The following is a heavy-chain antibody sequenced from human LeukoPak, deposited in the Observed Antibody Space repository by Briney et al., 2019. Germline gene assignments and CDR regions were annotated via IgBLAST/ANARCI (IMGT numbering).Heavy chain of an antibody. J-gene: IGHJ4*02. CDR2: IYHSGST. V-gene: IGHV4-38-2*02. CDR3: ARVNKFSGWYLFDY. CDR1: GYSISSGYY. D-gene: IGHD6-19*01. Sequence: SETLSLTCTVSGYSISSGYYWGWIRQPPGKGLEWIGSIYHSGSTYYNPSLKSRVTISVDTSKNQFSLKLSSVTAADTAVYYCARVNKFSGWYLFDYWGQGTLVTVSS.